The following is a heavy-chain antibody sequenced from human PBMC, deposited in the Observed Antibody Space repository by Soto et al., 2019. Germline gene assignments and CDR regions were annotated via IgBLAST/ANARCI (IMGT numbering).Heavy chain of an antibody. Sequence: PGGCLRLCCAASGVTFSSYWMDWVRQAPGKGLVWASRINNDGSSTTYADSVKGRFTISRDNAKNTLYLQMNSLRDEDRAVYYCAKGRGAQSGLLDYWGQGTLVTVSS. J-gene: IGHJ4*02. CDR3: AKGRGAQSGLLDY. CDR2: INNDGSST. V-gene: IGHV3-74*01. CDR1: GVTFSSYW. D-gene: IGHD6-25*01.